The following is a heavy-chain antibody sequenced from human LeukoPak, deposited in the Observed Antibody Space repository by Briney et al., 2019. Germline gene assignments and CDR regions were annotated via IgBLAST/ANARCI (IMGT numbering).Heavy chain of an antibody. CDR2: ISGSGANT. V-gene: IGHV3-23*01. CDR1: GFTFSSYG. CDR3: AKRYTAYDYGAFDI. D-gene: IGHD5-12*01. Sequence: GGTLRLSCAASGFTFSSYGMTWVRQAPGKGLEWVSAISGSGANTYYADSVKGRFTISRDNSKNTLYLQMNSLRADDTAVYYCAKRYTAYDYGAFDIWGQGTMVTVSS. J-gene: IGHJ3*02.